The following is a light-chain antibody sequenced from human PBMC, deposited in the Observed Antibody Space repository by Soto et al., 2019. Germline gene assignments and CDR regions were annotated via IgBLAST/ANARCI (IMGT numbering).Light chain of an antibody. CDR2: KAS. CDR1: QSISNW. J-gene: IGKJ5*01. Sequence: DIQMTPSPSPLSGTVGDRVTITCMASQSISNWLAWYQQKPGKAPKLLIYKASSLGSGVPSRFSGSGSGTEFTLTISSLQPDEFATYYCQKYNSYPITFGQGKRLEIK. V-gene: IGKV1-5*03. CDR3: QKYNSYPIT.